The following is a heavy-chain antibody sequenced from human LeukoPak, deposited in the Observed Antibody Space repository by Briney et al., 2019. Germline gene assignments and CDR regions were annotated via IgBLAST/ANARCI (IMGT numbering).Heavy chain of an antibody. V-gene: IGHV3-23*01. CDR3: AKAPSVGTDAFDV. CDR1: GLTFSSYA. CDR2: ISVSGGSG. D-gene: IGHD7-27*01. J-gene: IGHJ3*01. Sequence: PGGSLRLSCVASGLTFSSYAMSWVRQAPGKGLEWVSAISVSGGSGYYAGSVKGRFTISRDNSKSTLYLQMHSLRAEDTAVYYCAKAPSVGTDAFDVRGQGTMVTVSS.